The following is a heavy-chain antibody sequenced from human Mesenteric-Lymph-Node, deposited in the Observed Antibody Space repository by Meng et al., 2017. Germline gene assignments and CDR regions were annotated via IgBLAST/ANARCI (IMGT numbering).Heavy chain of an antibody. Sequence: GEFLKIFCAASGFTFSSYAMSWVRQAPGKGLEWVSVISGTGSSRDYADTVKGRFTISSANSKNTLFLQVSSLGVEDAVLYYCGSGFFVATTNWFDPWGQGTLVTVSS. CDR3: GSGFFVATTNWFDP. CDR2: ISGTGSSR. V-gene: IGHV3-23*01. J-gene: IGHJ5*02. D-gene: IGHD2-15*01. CDR1: GFTFSSYA.